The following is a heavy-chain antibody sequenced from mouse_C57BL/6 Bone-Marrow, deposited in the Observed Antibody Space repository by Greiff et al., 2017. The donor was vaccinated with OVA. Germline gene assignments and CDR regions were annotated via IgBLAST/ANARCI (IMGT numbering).Heavy chain of an antibody. J-gene: IGHJ2*01. CDR2: IWRGGST. Sequence: VQLQQSGPGLVQPSQSLSITCTVSGFSLPSSGVHWVRQSPGQGLELLGVIWRGGSTDYNAAFMSRLSITKDNSNSQVFFKMSSLQADDTAIYYCAKKGVWLRLDDWGQGTTLTVAS. V-gene: IGHV2-5*01. D-gene: IGHD2-2*01. CDR3: AKKGVWLRLDD. CDR1: GFSLPSSG.